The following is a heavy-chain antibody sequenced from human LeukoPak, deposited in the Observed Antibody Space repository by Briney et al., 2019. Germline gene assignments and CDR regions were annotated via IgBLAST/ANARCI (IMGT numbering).Heavy chain of an antibody. J-gene: IGHJ6*02. CDR1: GFTFSSYG. CDR3: AKGYSSGPYYYYYGMDV. D-gene: IGHD6-19*01. Sequence: GGSLRLSCAASGFTFSSYGMHWVRQAPGKGLEWVAVISYDGSNKYYADSVKGRFTISRDNSKNTLYLQMNSLRAEDTAVYYCAKGYSSGPYYYYYGMDVWGQGTTVTVSS. V-gene: IGHV3-30*18. CDR2: ISYDGSNK.